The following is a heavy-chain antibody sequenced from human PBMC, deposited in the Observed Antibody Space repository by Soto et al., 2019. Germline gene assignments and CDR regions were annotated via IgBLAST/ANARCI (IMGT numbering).Heavy chain of an antibody. Sequence: SETMSLTCTVSGGSISSSYGSWIRQPPGKGLEWIGEINNSGGTNYKPSLKRRVTISVDTSKNQFSLQLKSVTAADTAVYYCARDKITGLFDYWGQGTLVTVSS. J-gene: IGHJ4*02. CDR3: ARDKITGLFDY. D-gene: IGHD2-8*02. V-gene: IGHV4-34*01. CDR1: GGSISSSY. CDR2: INNSGGT.